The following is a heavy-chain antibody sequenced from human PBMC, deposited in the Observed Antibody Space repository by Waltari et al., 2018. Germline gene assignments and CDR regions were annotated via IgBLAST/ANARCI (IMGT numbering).Heavy chain of an antibody. CDR1: GFTFSNYW. D-gene: IGHD4-17*01. CDR3: ASLIYGGNSFYWYFDL. CDR2: INRDGSST. J-gene: IGHJ2*01. Sequence: EVQLVESGGGLVQPGGSLRLSCAASGFTFSNYWMHWVRHAPGKGLVWVSRINRDGSSTNYADSVKGRFTISRDNAKNTLFLQMNSLRAEDTAVYYCASLIYGGNSFYWYFDLWGRGTLVTVSS. V-gene: IGHV3-74*01.